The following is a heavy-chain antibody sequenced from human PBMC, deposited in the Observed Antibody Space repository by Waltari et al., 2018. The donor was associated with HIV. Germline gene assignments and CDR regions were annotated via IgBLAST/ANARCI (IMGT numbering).Heavy chain of an antibody. CDR3: ARDPPSQGAAIMFDS. D-gene: IGHD2-2*02. CDR1: GLTLGHFG. V-gene: IGHV1-18*01. CDR2: ISAYNGLT. Sequence: QVQMVQSGAEVKRPGASVTLSCQAYGLTLGHFGISWVRQAPGKGLEWLGWISAYNGLTQDIPEVQGRVTMSTDTSTSTAYMELTSLRSDDTAVYFCARDPPSQGAAIMFDSWGQGTLVTVSS. J-gene: IGHJ5*01.